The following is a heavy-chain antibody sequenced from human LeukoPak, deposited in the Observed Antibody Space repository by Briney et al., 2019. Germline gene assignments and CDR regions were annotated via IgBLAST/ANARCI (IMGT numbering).Heavy chain of an antibody. CDR1: GFTFSSYS. CDR3: ARGWTSLFDY. CDR2: ISSSSSYI. V-gene: IGHV3-21*01. D-gene: IGHD3/OR15-3a*01. Sequence: GGSLRLSCAASGFTFSSYSMNWVRQAPGKGLEWVSSISSSSSYIYYADSVKGRLTISRDNAKNSLYLQMNSLRAEDTAVYYCARGWTSLFDYWGQGTLVTVSS. J-gene: IGHJ4*02.